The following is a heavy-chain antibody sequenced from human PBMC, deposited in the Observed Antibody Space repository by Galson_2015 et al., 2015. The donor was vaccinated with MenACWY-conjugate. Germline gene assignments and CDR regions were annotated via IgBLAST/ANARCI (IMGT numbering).Heavy chain of an antibody. D-gene: IGHD1-7*01. Sequence: SLRLSCAASGSTFSGYGMHWVRQAPGKGLEWVAGISHDGSKKDYEDSVKGRFTISRDNSKNTLYLQMNSLRTEGTAIYYCAKDAKTWYDWNYVRRYFDYWGQGTLVTVSS. J-gene: IGHJ4*02. CDR3: AKDAKTWYDWNYVRRYFDY. CDR2: ISHDGSKK. V-gene: IGHV3-30*18. CDR1: GSTFSGYG.